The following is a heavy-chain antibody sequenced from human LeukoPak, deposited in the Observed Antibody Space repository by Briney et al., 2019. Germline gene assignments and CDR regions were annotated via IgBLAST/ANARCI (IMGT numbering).Heavy chain of an antibody. V-gene: IGHV3-21*01. Sequence: GGSLRLSCAASGFTFSSYNMNWVRHAPGKGLEWVSSIDTSGAYIYYADSVKGRFTISRDNSKNTLYLQMNSLRAEDTAVYYCARDGLQGFFDYWGQGTLVTVSS. J-gene: IGHJ4*02. CDR2: IDTSGAYI. CDR3: ARDGLQGFFDY. CDR1: GFTFSSYN.